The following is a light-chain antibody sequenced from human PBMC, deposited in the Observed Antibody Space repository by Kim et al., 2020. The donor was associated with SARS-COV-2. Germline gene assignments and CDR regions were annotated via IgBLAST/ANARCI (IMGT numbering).Light chain of an antibody. CDR3: QQYSSWPLT. CDR1: QSVSSK. Sequence: VSPGERVTLSWRASQSVSSKLAWYRQKPGQAPRVLIYGASSRATGVPARFGGSGSGTEFTLTISSLQSEDFAVYFCQQYSSWPLTFGGGTKVDIK. J-gene: IGKJ4*01. V-gene: IGKV3-15*01. CDR2: GAS.